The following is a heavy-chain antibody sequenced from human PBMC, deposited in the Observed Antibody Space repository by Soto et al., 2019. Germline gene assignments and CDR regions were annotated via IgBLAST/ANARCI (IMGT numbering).Heavy chain of an antibody. CDR3: SRGQRFSDWFDP. Sequence: QVHLQESGPGLVKPSETLSLTCTVSGGAISTYYWTWIRQPAGKGLEWMGRIYSSGSTKYNPSLQSRVSMSLDTSKHQFSLRLTSVTAADTAVYYCSRGQRFSDWFDPWGQGTLVTVSS. CDR2: IYSSGST. D-gene: IGHD3-3*01. J-gene: IGHJ5*02. V-gene: IGHV4-4*07. CDR1: GGAISTYY.